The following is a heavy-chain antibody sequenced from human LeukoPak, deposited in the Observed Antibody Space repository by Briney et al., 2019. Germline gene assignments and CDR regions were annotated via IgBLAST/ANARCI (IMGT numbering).Heavy chain of an antibody. J-gene: IGHJ6*03. V-gene: IGHV4-39*01. Sequence: SETLSLTCTVSGGSISSSSYYWGWIRQPPGKGLEWIGSIYYSGSTYYNPSLQSRVTISVATSKNQFSLKLSSVTAADTAVYYCAKETIVVVPAAILRYYYYYYMDVWGKGTTVTVSS. CDR1: GGSISSSSYY. D-gene: IGHD2-2*02. CDR2: IYYSGST. CDR3: AKETIVVVPAAILRYYYYYYMDV.